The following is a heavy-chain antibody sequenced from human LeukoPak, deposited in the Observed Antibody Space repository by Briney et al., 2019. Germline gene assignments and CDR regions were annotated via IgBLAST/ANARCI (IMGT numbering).Heavy chain of an antibody. J-gene: IGHJ4*02. D-gene: IGHD4-23*01. CDR1: GFTFSSAW. Sequence: PGGSLRLSCVASGFTFSSAWMHWVRQAPGKGLEWVANIRQDGSEKYYVDSVKGRFTISRDNAKNSLYLQMNSLRAEDTAVYYCSFFDSRLVGVNENCGGQGPLVTVSS. CDR3: SFFDSRLVGVNENC. V-gene: IGHV3-7*01. CDR2: IRQDGSEK.